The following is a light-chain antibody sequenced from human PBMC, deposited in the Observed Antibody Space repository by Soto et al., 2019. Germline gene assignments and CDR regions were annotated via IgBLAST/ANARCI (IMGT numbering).Light chain of an antibody. V-gene: IGKV1-39*01. J-gene: IGKJ1*01. Sequence: DIQMTQSPSSLSASVGDRVTITCRASQSISWYLNWYQQKPGKAPKLLIYTASSLQSGFPSRFSGSGSGTDFTLTITSLQPEDFATYYCQQSFSTLWTFGQGTKVEIK. CDR1: QSISWY. CDR2: TAS. CDR3: QQSFSTLWT.